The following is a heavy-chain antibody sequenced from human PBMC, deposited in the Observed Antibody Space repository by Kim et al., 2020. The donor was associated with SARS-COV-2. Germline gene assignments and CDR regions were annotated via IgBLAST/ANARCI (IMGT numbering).Heavy chain of an antibody. J-gene: IGHJ6*02. CDR3: ARDLFNRGRMTMVRGVSRPYYYCFGMDV. CDR1: GFTFSSYW. Sequence: GGSLRLSCAASGFTFSSYWMSWVRQAPGKGLEWVANIKQDGSEKYYVDSVKGRFTISRDNAKNSLYLQMNRLRAEDTAVYYCARDLFNRGRMTMVRGVSRPYYYCFGMDVWGQGTTVTVSS. CDR2: IKQDGSEK. V-gene: IGHV3-7*01. D-gene: IGHD3-10*01.